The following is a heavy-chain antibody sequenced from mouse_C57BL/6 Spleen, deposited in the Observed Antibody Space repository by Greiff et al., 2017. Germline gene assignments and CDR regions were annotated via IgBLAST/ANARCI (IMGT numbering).Heavy chain of an antibody. CDR2: IDPSDSSP. CDR3: ARHDFDY. J-gene: IGHJ2*01. CDR1: GYTFTSYW. Sequence: VQLQQPGAELVKPGASVKLSCKASGYTFTSYWLQWVKQRPGQGLEWIGEIDPSDSSPNSNQKFKGKATWTVDTSSSTAYMQLSSLTSEDSAVYYCARHDFDYWGQGTTRTVSS. V-gene: IGHV1-50*01. D-gene: IGHD2-3*01.